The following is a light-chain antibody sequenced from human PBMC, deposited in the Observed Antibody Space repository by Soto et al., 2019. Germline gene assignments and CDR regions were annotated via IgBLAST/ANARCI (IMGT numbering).Light chain of an antibody. J-gene: IGKJ4*01. CDR3: QQRSNWPRNT. CDR1: QSVSSY. V-gene: IGKV3-11*01. Sequence: EIVLTQSPATLSLSPGERATLSCRASQSVSSYLAWYQHKPCQAPSLLIYDASNRATGIPARFSRSGSGTAFTLTISSLEPEDFAVYYCQQRSNWPRNTFGGGTKVAIK. CDR2: DAS.